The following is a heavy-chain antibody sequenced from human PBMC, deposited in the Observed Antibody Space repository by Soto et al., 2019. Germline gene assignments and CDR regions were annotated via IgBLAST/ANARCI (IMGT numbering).Heavy chain of an antibody. J-gene: IGHJ4*02. CDR3: ARGGIIGAPPGY. D-gene: IGHD1-26*01. CDR1: GYNFGAYW. CDR2: IFPGDSDT. Sequence: PGESLKISCQGSGYNFGAYWIGWVRQMPGKGLEWMGIIFPGDSDTRYRPSFQGQVTTSVDRSINTAYLQWSSLKASDTAMYFCARGGIIGAPPGYWGQGTQVTVSS. V-gene: IGHV5-51*01.